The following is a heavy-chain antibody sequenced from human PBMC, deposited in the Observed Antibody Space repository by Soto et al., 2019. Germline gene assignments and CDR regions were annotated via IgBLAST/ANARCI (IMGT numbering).Heavy chain of an antibody. D-gene: IGHD1-1*01. CDR3: VHTSGWQHTT. CDR2: FYWNDDN. J-gene: IGHJ5*02. V-gene: IGHV2-5*01. CDR1: GFSLSTSEVG. Sequence: QITVKESGHTLVKPTQTLTLSCTFSGFSLSTSEVGVSWIRQPPGKALEWLALFYWNDDNRYSPSLKSRLTITKDTSKNQVIFTMINMDPVDTATYYCVHTSGWQHTTWGQGTLVTVSS.